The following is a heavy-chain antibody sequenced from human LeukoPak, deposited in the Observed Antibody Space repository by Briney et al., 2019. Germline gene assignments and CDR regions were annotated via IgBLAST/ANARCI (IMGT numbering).Heavy chain of an antibody. V-gene: IGHV3-21*01. D-gene: IGHD3-10*01. Sequence: GGSLRLSCAASGFTFSSYSMNWVRQAPGKGLEWVSSISSSSSYIYYADSVKGRFTISRDNAKNSLYLQMNSLRAEDTAVYYCARGFSTMVRGVIANWFDPWGQGTLVTVSS. J-gene: IGHJ5*02. CDR3: ARGFSTMVRGVIANWFDP. CDR2: ISSSSSYI. CDR1: GFTFSSYS.